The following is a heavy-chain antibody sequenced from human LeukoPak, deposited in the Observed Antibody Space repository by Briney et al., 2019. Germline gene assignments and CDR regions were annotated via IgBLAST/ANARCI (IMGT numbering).Heavy chain of an antibody. Sequence: GSLRLSCAASGFTFSSYAMSWVRQAPGGGLEWVSAISGSGDTTYHADSVKGRFTISRDNSENRLSLQMDSLRAEDTAVYFCAKDTTAWWYHRAYMDVWGKGTTVTVSS. V-gene: IGHV3-23*01. CDR3: AKDTTAWWYHRAYMDV. CDR2: ISGSGDTT. J-gene: IGHJ6*03. D-gene: IGHD2-15*01. CDR1: GFTFSSYA.